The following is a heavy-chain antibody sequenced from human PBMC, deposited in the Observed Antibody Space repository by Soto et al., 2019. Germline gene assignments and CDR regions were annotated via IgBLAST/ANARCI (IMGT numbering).Heavy chain of an antibody. D-gene: IGHD3-22*01. V-gene: IGHV5-51*01. Sequence: PGESLKISFKGSGYSFTSYLICWVRQMPVKGLEWMGIIYPGDSDTRYSPSFQGQVTISADKYISTAYLQWSRLKASDTAMDYCWITSQAPDYYDSSGYLLYSGFDISGQRTMVTFSS. CDR1: GYSFTSYL. CDR3: WITSQAPDYYDSSGYLLYSGFDI. CDR2: IYPGDSDT. J-gene: IGHJ3*02.